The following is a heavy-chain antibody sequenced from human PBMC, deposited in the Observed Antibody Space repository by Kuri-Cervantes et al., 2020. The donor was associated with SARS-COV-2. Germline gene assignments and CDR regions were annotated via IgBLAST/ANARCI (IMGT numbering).Heavy chain of an antibody. CDR3: ARDDASSGAFDI. D-gene: IGHD3-10*01. CDR1: GYSISSGHC. J-gene: IGHJ3*02. CDR2: VFYDGRT. V-gene: IGHV4-38-2*02. Sequence: SKTLSLTCSVSGYSISSGHCWGWIRQPPGKGLEWIGSVFYDGRTYYNPSLKSRVTVSVDTSKNQFSLKLSSVTAADTAVYYCARDDASSGAFDIWGQGTMVTVSS.